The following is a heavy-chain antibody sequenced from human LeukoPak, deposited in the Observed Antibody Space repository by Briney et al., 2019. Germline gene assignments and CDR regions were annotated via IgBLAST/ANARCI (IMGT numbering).Heavy chain of an antibody. J-gene: IGHJ4*02. D-gene: IGHD3-22*01. CDR2: IKQDGSEK. V-gene: IGHV3-7*01. Sequence: PGGSLRLSCAASGFIFSSYWMSWVRQAPGKGLEWVANIKQDGSEKYYVDSVKGRFTISRDNAKTSLYLQMNSLRAEDTGVYYCARQHPYYYDSSGTALMAEIKYYFDYWGQGTLVTVSS. CDR3: ARQHPYYYDSSGTALMAEIKYYFDY. CDR1: GFIFSSYW.